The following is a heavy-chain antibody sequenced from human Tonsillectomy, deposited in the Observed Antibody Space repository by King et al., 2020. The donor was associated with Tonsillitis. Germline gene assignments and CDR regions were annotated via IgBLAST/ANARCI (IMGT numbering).Heavy chain of an antibody. V-gene: IGHV1-2*05. Sequence: VQLVESGAEVKKPGASVKVSCKASGNTFTGYYIHWVRQAPGQGLEWMGRINPNSGGTNFAQKFQGRVTMTRDTSISTAYMELSRLRSDDTVVYYCAREIAGSFDYWGQGTLVTVSS. CDR1: GNTFTGYY. CDR2: INPNSGGT. D-gene: IGHD1-14*01. CDR3: AREIAGSFDY. J-gene: IGHJ4*02.